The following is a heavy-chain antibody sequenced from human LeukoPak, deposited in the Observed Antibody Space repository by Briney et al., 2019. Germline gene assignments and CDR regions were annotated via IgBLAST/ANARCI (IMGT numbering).Heavy chain of an antibody. CDR3: ARFVVVTASYYFDC. Sequence: SETLSLTCTVSGGSISSSSYYWGWVRQPPGKGLEWIGSIYYSGSTYYNPSLKSRVTISVDTSKNQFSLKLSSVTAADTAVYYCARFVVVTASYYFDCWGQGTLVTVSS. J-gene: IGHJ4*02. D-gene: IGHD2-21*02. CDR2: IYYSGST. V-gene: IGHV4-39*07. CDR1: GGSISSSSYY.